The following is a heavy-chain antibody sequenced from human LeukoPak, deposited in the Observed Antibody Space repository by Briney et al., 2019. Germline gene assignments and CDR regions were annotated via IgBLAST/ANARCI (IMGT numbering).Heavy chain of an antibody. Sequence: GGPLRLSCSASGFTFSRYTMHWVRQAPGKGLEYVSAISSNGGSTYSADSVKGRFTISRDNSKNPLYLQMSSLRAEDTAVCYWVEAYCYDSSNYYYRYFQYWGQGTLVTVSS. CDR1: GFTFSRYT. J-gene: IGHJ1*01. D-gene: IGHD3-22*01. CDR3: VEAYCYDSSNYYYRYFQY. V-gene: IGHV3-64D*09. CDR2: ISSNGGST.